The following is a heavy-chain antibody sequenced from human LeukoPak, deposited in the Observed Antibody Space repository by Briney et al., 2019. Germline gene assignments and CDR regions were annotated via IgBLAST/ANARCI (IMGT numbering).Heavy chain of an antibody. D-gene: IGHD2-2*03. CDR2: ITGSSTYI. CDR1: GFTFSTYT. Sequence: GGSLRLSCAASGFTFSTYTINWVRQAPGKGLEWGSSITGSSTYIFYADSVKGRFTVSRDNAKNSLFLQMNSLRAEDTAVYYCAREAGYCSSTSCEEDYYYFYMDVWGKGTTVTVSS. J-gene: IGHJ6*03. CDR3: AREAGYCSSTSCEEDYYYFYMDV. V-gene: IGHV3-21*01.